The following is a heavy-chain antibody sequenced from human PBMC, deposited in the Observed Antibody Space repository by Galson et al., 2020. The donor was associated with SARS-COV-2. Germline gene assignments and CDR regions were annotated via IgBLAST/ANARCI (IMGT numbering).Heavy chain of an antibody. CDR1: GFTFSSYA. J-gene: IGHJ5*02. Sequence: TGGSLRLSCAASGFTFSSYAMHWVRQAPGKGLEWEALISYDGNNKFYADSVKGRFTISRDNSKNTLYLQMNSLRAEDTAIYYCAKRGGAATGKDNWFDPWGQGTLVTVSS. D-gene: IGHD6-13*01. CDR2: ISYDGNNK. V-gene: IGHV3-30*04. CDR3: AKRGGAATGKDNWFDP.